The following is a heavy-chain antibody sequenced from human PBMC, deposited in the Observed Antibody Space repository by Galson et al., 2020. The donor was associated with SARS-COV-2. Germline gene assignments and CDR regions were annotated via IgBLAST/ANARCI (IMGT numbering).Heavy chain of an antibody. CDR1: GGSISSSSYY. V-gene: IGHV4-39*07. CDR2: IYYSGST. CDR3: ARGTLHIVLVPAAHIGAWFDP. Sequence: SETLSLTCTVSGGSISSSSYYWGWIRQPPGKGLEWIGSIYYSGSTYYNPSLKSRVTISVDTSKNQFSLKLSSVTAADTAVYYCARGTLHIVLVPAAHIGAWFDPWGQGTLVTVSS. J-gene: IGHJ5*02. D-gene: IGHD2-2*01.